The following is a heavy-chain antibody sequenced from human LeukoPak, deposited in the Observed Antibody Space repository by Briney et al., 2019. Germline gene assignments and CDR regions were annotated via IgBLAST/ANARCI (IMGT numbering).Heavy chain of an antibody. CDR2: IYGSGST. CDR3: ARRNKGPAEV. D-gene: IGHD1-14*01. J-gene: IGHJ6*02. V-gene: IGHV4-59*11. CDR1: GDSLSSHY. Sequence: SETLSHTCTVSGDSLSSHYWSWIRQPPGKGLEWIGYIYGSGSTHYDPSLRSRVTISVDTSKNQFSVKLSSVTAADTAVYYCARRNKGPAEVWGQGTTVIVSS.